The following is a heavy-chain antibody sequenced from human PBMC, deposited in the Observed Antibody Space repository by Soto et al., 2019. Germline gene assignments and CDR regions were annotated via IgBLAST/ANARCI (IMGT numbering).Heavy chain of an antibody. D-gene: IGHD3-16*02. V-gene: IGHV3-30*18. CDR2: ISYDGSNK. Sequence: GGSLRLSCAASGFTFSSYGMHWVRQAPGKGLEWVAVISYDGSNKYYADSVKGRFTISRDNSKNTLYLQMNSLRAEDTAVYYCAKDFSSVWGSYRSPYYFDYWGQGTLVTVSS. CDR3: AKDFSSVWGSYRSPYYFDY. CDR1: GFTFSSYG. J-gene: IGHJ4*02.